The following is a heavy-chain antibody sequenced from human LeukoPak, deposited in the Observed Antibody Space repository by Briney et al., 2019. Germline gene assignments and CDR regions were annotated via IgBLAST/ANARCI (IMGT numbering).Heavy chain of an antibody. V-gene: IGHV1-69*01. CDR2: IIPIFGTA. D-gene: IGHD2-2*01. CDR3: ARDNAPQLGGYYYYYYMDV. CDR1: GGTFSSYA. Sequence: ASVKVSCKASGGTFSSYAISWVRQAPGQGLEWMGGIIPIFGTANYAQKFQGRVTITADESTSTAYMELSSLRSDDTAVYYCARDNAPQLGGYYYYYYMDVWGKGTTVTISS. J-gene: IGHJ6*03.